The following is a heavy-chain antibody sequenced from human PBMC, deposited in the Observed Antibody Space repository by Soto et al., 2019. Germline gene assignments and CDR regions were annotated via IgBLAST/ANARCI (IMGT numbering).Heavy chain of an antibody. J-gene: IGHJ5*02. V-gene: IGHV3-33*06. CDR3: AKLGIVATTPQNWFDP. CDR1: GFTFSSYG. Sequence: GGSLRLSCAASGFTFSSYGMHWVRQAPGKGLEWVAVIWYDGSNKYYADSVKGRLTISRDNSKNTLYLQMNSLRAEDTAVYYCAKLGIVATTPQNWFDPWGQGTLVTVSS. D-gene: IGHD5-12*01. CDR2: IWYDGSNK.